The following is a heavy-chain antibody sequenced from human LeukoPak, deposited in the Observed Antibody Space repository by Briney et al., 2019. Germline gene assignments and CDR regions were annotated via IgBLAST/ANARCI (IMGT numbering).Heavy chain of an antibody. V-gene: IGHV1-2*02. CDR3: ARGGRGSYSPDGYYYYMDV. J-gene: IGHJ6*03. CDR2: INPNSGGT. CDR1: GYTFTGYY. D-gene: IGHD1-26*01. Sequence: ASVKVSCKASGYTFTGYYMHWVRQAPGQGLEWVGWINPNSGGTNYAQKFQGRVTMTRDTSISTAYMELSRLRSDDTAVYYCARGGRGSYSPDGYYYYMDVWGKGTTVTVSS.